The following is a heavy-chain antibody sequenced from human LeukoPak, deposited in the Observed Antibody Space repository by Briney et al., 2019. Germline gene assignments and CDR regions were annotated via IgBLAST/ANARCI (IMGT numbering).Heavy chain of an antibody. V-gene: IGHV4-39*07. J-gene: IGHJ5*02. Sequence: TSETLSLTCTVSGGSITNYTYYWGWIRQPPGKGLEWIATIYYIGSTHYNPSLKNRVTISLDTSKNQFSLKLTSVTAADTAMFYCARRPLGAYYYGSGSYWFDPWGQGTLVTVSS. CDR2: IYYIGST. CDR3: ARRPLGAYYYGSGSYWFDP. CDR1: GGSITNYTYY. D-gene: IGHD3-10*01.